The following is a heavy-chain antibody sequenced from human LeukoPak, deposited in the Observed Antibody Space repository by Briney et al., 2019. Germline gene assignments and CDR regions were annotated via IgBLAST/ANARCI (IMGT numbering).Heavy chain of an antibody. J-gene: IGHJ6*03. CDR3: ARGPVIANYYYYYYYMDV. V-gene: IGHV4-34*01. Sequence: SETLSLTCAVYGGSFSGYYWSWIRQPPEKGLEWIGEINHVGATNYNPSLKSRVTISVDTSKKQFSLNLTSVTAADTAVYYCARGPVIANYYYYYYYMDVWGKGTTVTVSS. D-gene: IGHD3-16*02. CDR1: GGSFSGYY. CDR2: INHVGAT.